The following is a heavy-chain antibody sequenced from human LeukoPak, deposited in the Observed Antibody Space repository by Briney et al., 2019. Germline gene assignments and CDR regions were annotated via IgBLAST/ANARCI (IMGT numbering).Heavy chain of an antibody. V-gene: IGHV4-34*01. D-gene: IGHD6-6*01. J-gene: IGHJ4*02. Sequence: SETLSLTCAVYGGSFSGYYWSWIRQPPGKGLEWIGEINHSGSTNYNPSLKSRVTISVDTSKNQFSLKLSSVTAADTAVYYCARDSSDYWGQGTLVTVSS. CDR3: ARDSSDY. CDR1: GGSFSGYY. CDR2: INHSGST.